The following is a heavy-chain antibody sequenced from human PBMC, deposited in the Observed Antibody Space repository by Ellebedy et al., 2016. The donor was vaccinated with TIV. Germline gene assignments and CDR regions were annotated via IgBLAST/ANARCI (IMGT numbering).Heavy chain of an antibody. J-gene: IGHJ3*02. CDR2: IIPILGIA. CDR3: ARVGCGGGSCYSIDAFDI. V-gene: IGHV1-69*04. D-gene: IGHD2-15*01. CDR1: GGTFSSYA. Sequence: AASVKVSCKASGGTFSSYAISWVRQAPGQGLEWMGRIIPILGIANYAQKFQGRVTITADKSTSTAYMELSSLRSEDTAVYYCARVGCGGGSCYSIDAFDIWGQGTMVTVSS.